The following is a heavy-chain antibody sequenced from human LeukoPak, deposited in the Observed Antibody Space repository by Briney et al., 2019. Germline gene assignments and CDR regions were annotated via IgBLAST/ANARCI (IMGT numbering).Heavy chain of an antibody. D-gene: IGHD2-21*02. J-gene: IGHJ6*02. CDR1: GFTFSSYS. V-gene: IGHV3-21*01. Sequence: PGGSLRLSCAASGFTFSSYSMNGVRQAPGKGLEWVSSISSSSSYIYYADSVKGRFTISRDNAKNSLYLQMNSLRAEDTAVYYCAREDCGGDCKGYYYGMDVWGQGTTVTVSS. CDR2: ISSSSSYI. CDR3: AREDCGGDCKGYYYGMDV.